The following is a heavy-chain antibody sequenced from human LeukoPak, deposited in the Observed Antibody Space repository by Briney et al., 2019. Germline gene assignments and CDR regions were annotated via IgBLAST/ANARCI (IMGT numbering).Heavy chain of an antibody. CDR1: GYSFTSYW. J-gene: IGHJ4*02. Sequence: KHGESLKISCKGSGYSFTSYWIGWVRQMPGKGLEWMGIIYPGDSDTRYSPSFQGQVTISADKSISTAYLQWSSLKASDTAMYYCARGLCGGDCSIPWYFDYWGQGTLVTVSS. CDR2: IYPGDSDT. V-gene: IGHV5-51*01. D-gene: IGHD2-21*02. CDR3: ARGLCGGDCSIPWYFDY.